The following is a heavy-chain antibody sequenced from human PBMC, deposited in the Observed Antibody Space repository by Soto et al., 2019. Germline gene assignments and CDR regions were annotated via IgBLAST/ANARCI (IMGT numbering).Heavy chain of an antibody. CDR1: GYTFTGYY. CDR2: INPNSGGT. V-gene: IGHV1-2*04. CDR3: ARGGVRDGYNIADD. D-gene: IGHD5-12*01. J-gene: IGHJ4*02. Sequence: ASVKVSCKASGYTFTGYYMHWLRQAPGQGLEWMGWINPNSGGTNYAHKFQGWVTMTRDNSISTAYMELRRLRSDETAFHYCARGGVRDGYNIADDWPPGTVVTAPS.